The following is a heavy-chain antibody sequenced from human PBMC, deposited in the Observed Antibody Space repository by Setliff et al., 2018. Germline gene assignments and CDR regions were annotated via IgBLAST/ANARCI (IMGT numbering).Heavy chain of an antibody. D-gene: IGHD6-13*01. CDR2: VYYSGSI. CDR1: GGSFSAYY. Sequence: PSETLSLTCAVYGGSFSAYYWSWIRQPPGMRPEWIGTVYYSGSIYYNPSLKSRVTLFVDTSKDQFSLRLASMTAADTAVYYCARQQQLVIGSTAYYYYGMDVWGQGTTVTVSS. J-gene: IGHJ6*02. V-gene: IGHV4-34*01. CDR3: ARQQQLVIGSTAYYYYGMDV.